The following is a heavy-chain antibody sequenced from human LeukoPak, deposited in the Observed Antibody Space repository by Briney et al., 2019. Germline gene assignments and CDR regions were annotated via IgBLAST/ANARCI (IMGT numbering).Heavy chain of an antibody. D-gene: IGHD3-10*01. CDR3: ARASGPFDY. CDR1: GFTFSSFW. Sequence: GGSLRLSCVASGFTFSSFWMTWVRQAPGKGLEWVGNINPDGTEKYYGDSVKGRFTISRDNAKNSLFLQMNSLRAEDTAVYSCARASGPFDYWGQGTLVTVSS. CDR2: INPDGTEK. V-gene: IGHV3-7*02. J-gene: IGHJ4*02.